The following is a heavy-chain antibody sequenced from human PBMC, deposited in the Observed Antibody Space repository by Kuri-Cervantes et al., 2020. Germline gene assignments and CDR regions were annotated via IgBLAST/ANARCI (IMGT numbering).Heavy chain of an antibody. CDR2: INPNSGGT. V-gene: IGHV1-2*02. D-gene: IGHD5-24*01. CDR1: GYTFTGYY. CDR3: ARDQKRWLQFLDY. Sequence: ASVKVSCKASGYTFTGYYKHWVRQAPGQGLEWMGWINPNSGGTNYAQKFQGRVTMTRDTSISTAYMELSRLRSDDTAVYYCARDQKRWLQFLDYWGQGTLVTVSS. J-gene: IGHJ4*02.